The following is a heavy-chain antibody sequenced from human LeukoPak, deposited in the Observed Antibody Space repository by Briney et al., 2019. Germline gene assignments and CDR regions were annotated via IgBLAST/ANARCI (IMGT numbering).Heavy chain of an antibody. V-gene: IGHV1-8*01. CDR2: MNPNSGNT. J-gene: IGHJ6*02. CDR1: GYTFTSYD. CDR3: ARAPYDILTGYYYYYYGMDV. Sequence: GASVKVSCKASGYTFTSYDINWVRQATGQGLEWMGWMNPNSGNTGYAQKFQGRVTMTRNTSISTAYMELSSLRSEDTAVYYCARAPYDILTGYYYYYYGMDVWDQGTTVTVSS. D-gene: IGHD3-9*01.